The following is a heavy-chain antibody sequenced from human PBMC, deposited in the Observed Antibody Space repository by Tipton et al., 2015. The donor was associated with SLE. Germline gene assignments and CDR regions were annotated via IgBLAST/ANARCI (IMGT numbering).Heavy chain of an antibody. J-gene: IGHJ6*03. D-gene: IGHD3-3*01. Sequence: GLVKPSETLSLTCAVYGGSFSGYYWSWIRQPPGKGLEWIGEINHSGSTNYNPSLKSRVTISVDTSKNQFSLKLSSVTAADTAVYYCARGIPPITIFGVVPQYYYMDVWGKGTTVTVSS. V-gene: IGHV4-34*01. CDR2: INHSGST. CDR1: GGSFSGYY. CDR3: ARGIPPITIFGVVPQYYYMDV.